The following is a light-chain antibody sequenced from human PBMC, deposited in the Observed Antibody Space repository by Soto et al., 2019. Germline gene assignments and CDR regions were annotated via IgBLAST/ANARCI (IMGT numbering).Light chain of an antibody. V-gene: IGLV2-14*01. J-gene: IGLJ1*01. CDR2: EVS. Sequence: QSVLTQPASVSGSPGQSITISCTGTSSDIGGYNYVPWYQQHPGKAPKLIIYEVSNRPSGVSNRFSASKSDNTASLTISGLQAEDEADYYCSSYTGSRTPYVFGTGTKVTVL. CDR1: SSDIGGYNY. CDR3: SSYTGSRTPYV.